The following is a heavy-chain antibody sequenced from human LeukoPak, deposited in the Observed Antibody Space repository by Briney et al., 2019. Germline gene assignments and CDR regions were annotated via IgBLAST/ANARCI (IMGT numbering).Heavy chain of an antibody. CDR3: ARYCSSTKCLLY. V-gene: IGHV3-48*03. J-gene: IGHJ4*02. Sequence: GGSLRLSCAAYGFTFSSYEMNWVRQAPGKGLEWVSCISSSGGTMYYADSVKGRFTISRDNAEKSLYLQMNSLRAEDTAVYYCARYCSSTKCLLYWGQGTLVTVSS. D-gene: IGHD2-2*01. CDR2: ISSSGGTM. CDR1: GFTFSSYE.